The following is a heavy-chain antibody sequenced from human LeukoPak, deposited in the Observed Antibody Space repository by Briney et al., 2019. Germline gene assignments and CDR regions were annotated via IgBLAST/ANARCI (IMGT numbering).Heavy chain of an antibody. J-gene: IGHJ4*02. CDR3: ASSFGGSTFDY. D-gene: IGHD1-26*01. CDR1: GFTFTKYW. CDR2: IKQDGSDK. Sequence: GGSLRLSCAASGFTFTKYWMTWVRQAPGRGLEWVGNIKQDGSDKNYMDSVKGRFTISRDNTKNSVYLQMSSLRAEDTAVYYCASSFGGSTFDYWGQGTLVTVSS. V-gene: IGHV3-7*01.